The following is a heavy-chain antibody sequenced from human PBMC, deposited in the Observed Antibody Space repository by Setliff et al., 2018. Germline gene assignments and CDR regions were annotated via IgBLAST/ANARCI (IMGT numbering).Heavy chain of an antibody. D-gene: IGHD6-13*01. CDR2: INPGGGSA. V-gene: IGHV1-46*01. CDR1: GYTFIRYY. CDR3: ARAGDAAAGRKGVFEY. Sequence: ASVKVSCKASGYTFIRYYMYWVRQAPGQGLTWMGTINPGGGSASNADEFQGRITMTRNTSTSTIYMEMTRLTSEDTAMYYWARAGDAAAGRKGVFEYWGQGSLVTVSS. J-gene: IGHJ4*02.